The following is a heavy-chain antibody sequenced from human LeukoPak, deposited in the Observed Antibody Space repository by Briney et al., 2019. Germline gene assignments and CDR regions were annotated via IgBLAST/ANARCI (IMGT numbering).Heavy chain of an antibody. V-gene: IGHV3-21*01. Sequence: GGSLRLSCAASGFTFSSYSMNWVRQAPGKGLEWVSSISSSSSYIYYADSVKGRFTISRDNAKNSLYLQMNSLRAEDMAVYYCAAGRSGYDYGDYYFDYWGQGTLVTVSS. J-gene: IGHJ4*02. CDR1: GFTFSSYS. CDR3: AAGRSGYDYGDYYFDY. D-gene: IGHD4-17*01. CDR2: ISSSSSYI.